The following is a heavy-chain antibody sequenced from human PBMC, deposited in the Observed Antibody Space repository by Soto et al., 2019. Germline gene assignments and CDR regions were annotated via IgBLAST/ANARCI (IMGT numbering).Heavy chain of an antibody. CDR1: GFTFSSYA. J-gene: IGHJ6*02. Sequence: GGSLRLSCAASGFTFSSYAMSWVRQAPGKGLEWVSAISGSGGSTYYADSVKGRFTISRDNSKNTRYLQMNSLRAEDTAVYYCAKDPALVRDVTMVRGVNYGMDVWGQGTTVTVSS. CDR2: ISGSGGST. CDR3: AKDPALVRDVTMVRGVNYGMDV. V-gene: IGHV3-23*01. D-gene: IGHD3-10*01.